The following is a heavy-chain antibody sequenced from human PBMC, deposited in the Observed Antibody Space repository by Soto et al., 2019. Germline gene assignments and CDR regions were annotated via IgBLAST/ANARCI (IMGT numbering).Heavy chain of an antibody. V-gene: IGHV1-18*01. CDR1: GYTFTSYG. D-gene: IGHD6-13*01. J-gene: IGHJ3*02. Sequence: ASVKVSCKASGYTFTSYGISWVRQAPGQGLEWMGGISAYNGNTNYAQKLQGRVTMTTDTSTSTAYMELRSLRSDDTAVYYCASFDIAAAYDAFDIWGQGTMVTVSS. CDR2: ISAYNGNT. CDR3: ASFDIAAAYDAFDI.